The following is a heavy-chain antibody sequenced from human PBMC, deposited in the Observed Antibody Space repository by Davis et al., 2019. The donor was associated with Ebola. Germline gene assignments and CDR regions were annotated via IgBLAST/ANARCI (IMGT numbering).Heavy chain of an antibody. Sequence: ASVKVSCKASGYTFTNYYMHWVRQAPGQGLEWMGMINPNDGRTIYAQKFQGRFTMTSDTSTGTVYMELRSLKSEDTALYFCARDVGAADTTGHADFFDFWGQGTLVTVSS. CDR2: INPNDGRT. D-gene: IGHD1-26*01. J-gene: IGHJ4*02. V-gene: IGHV1-46*03. CDR1: GYTFTNYY. CDR3: ARDVGAADTTGHADFFDF.